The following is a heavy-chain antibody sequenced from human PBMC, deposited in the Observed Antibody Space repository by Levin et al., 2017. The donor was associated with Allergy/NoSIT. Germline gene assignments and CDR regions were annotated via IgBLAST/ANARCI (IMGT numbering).Heavy chain of an antibody. J-gene: IGHJ4*02. Sequence: GGSLRLSCAASGFTFSSYGMHWVRQAPGKGLEWVAVISYDGSNKYYADSVKGRFTISRDNSKNTLYLQMNSLRAEDTAVYYCAKDRSHSGYDWIDYWGQGTLVTVSS. CDR3: AKDRSHSGYDWIDY. CDR1: GFTFSSYG. D-gene: IGHD5-12*01. V-gene: IGHV3-30*18. CDR2: ISYDGSNK.